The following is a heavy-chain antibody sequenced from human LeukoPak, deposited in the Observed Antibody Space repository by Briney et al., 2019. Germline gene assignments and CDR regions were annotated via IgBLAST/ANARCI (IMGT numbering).Heavy chain of an antibody. D-gene: IGHD2-2*02. CDR3: TTAPHRYCSSTSCYSSYY. J-gene: IGHJ4*02. Sequence: GGSLRLSCAASGFTFSNAWMSWVRQAPGKGLEWVGRIKSKTDGRTTDYAAPVKGRFTISRDDSKNTLYLQMNSLKTEDTAVYYCTTAPHRYCSSTSCYSSYYWGQGTLVTVSS. CDR2: IKSKTDGRTT. CDR1: GFTFSNAW. V-gene: IGHV3-15*01.